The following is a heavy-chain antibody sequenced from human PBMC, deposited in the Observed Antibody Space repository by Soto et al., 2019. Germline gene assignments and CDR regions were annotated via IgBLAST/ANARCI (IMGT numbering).Heavy chain of an antibody. CDR3: ARRQIPPPTRGAANARGGMDV. CDR2: IWNDGSNN. Sequence: QVQLVESGGGVVQPGRSLRLSCAASGFTFNNYGMHWVRQAPGKGLEWLAVIWNDGSNNYYANSVKGRFTISRDNSKNTLYLQMNSLRAEDAAVYYCARRQIPPPTRGAANARGGMDVWGQGTTVTGSS. J-gene: IGHJ6*02. CDR1: GFTFNNYG. D-gene: IGHD6-25*01. V-gene: IGHV3-33*01.